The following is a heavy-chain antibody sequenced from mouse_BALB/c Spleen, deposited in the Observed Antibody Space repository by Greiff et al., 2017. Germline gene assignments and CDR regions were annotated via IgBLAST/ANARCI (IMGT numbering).Heavy chain of an antibody. D-gene: IGHD2-13*01. J-gene: IGHJ2*01. CDR1: GYTFTSYW. V-gene: IGHV1S81*02. CDR3: ARDYS. Sequence: QVQLQQPGAELVKPGASVKLSCKASGYTFTSYWMHWVKQRPGQGLEWIGEINPSNGRTNYNEKFKGKATLTADKSSSTAYMQLSSLKSEDSAVYFCARDYSWGQGTTLTVSS. CDR2: INPSNGRT.